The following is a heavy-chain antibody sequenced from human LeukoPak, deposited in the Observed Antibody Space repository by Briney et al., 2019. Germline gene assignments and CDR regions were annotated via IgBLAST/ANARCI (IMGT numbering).Heavy chain of an antibody. Sequence: KPSETLSLTCAVYDAVGSFTDSYWSWVRQPPGKGLEWIGDINHSGSTNYNSSLKSRVTISVDPSKNQFSLNLNSVTAADTAVYFCARVFNNNWYKYVRDWGQGTLVTVSS. J-gene: IGHJ1*01. CDR1: DAVGSFTDSY. CDR2: INHSGST. V-gene: IGHV4-34*01. D-gene: IGHD1/OR15-1a*01. CDR3: ARVFNNNWYKYVRD.